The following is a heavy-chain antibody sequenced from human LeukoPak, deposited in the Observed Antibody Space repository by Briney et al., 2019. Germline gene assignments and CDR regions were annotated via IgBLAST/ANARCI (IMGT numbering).Heavy chain of an antibody. CDR1: GYTFTNYG. CDR3: ARVDYGDYGVGAFDI. J-gene: IGHJ3*02. CDR2: ISAYNGNT. Sequence: ASVKVSCKASGYTFTNYGISWVRQAPGQGLEWMGWISAYNGNTNYAQKLQGRVTMTTDTSTSTAYMELRSLRSDDTAVYYCARVDYGDYGVGAFDIWGQGTMVTVSS. D-gene: IGHD4-17*01. V-gene: IGHV1-18*01.